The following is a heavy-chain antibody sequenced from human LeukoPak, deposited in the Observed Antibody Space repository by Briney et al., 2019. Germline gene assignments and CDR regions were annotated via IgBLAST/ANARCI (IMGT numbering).Heavy chain of an antibody. D-gene: IGHD3-3*01. J-gene: IGHJ4*02. Sequence: GGSLRLSCATSGFTFSSYWMNWVRQAPGKGLEWVANIKQDGSEKYYADSVKGRFTISRDNSKNTLYLQMNSLRAEDTAVYYCAKDGSQGLRFLEWLSTPYFDYWGQGTLVTVSS. CDR3: AKDGSQGLRFLEWLSTPYFDY. CDR1: GFTFSSYW. V-gene: IGHV3-7*01. CDR2: IKQDGSEK.